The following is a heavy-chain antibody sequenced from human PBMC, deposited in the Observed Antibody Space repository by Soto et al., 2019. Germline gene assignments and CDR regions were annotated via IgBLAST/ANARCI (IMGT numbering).Heavy chain of an antibody. CDR2: IYYRGST. D-gene: IGHD4-17*01. J-gene: IGHJ6*02. CDR1: GGSISSGDYY. V-gene: IGHV4-30-4*01. Sequence: QVQLQESGPGLVKPSQTLSLTCTVSGGSISSGDYYWSWIRQPPGKGLEWIGYIYYRGSTYYNPSLKSRVTISVDTSKNQFSLKLSSVTDADTAVYYCARDGPGDYGVPGGGGMDVWGQGTTVTVSS. CDR3: ARDGPGDYGVPGGGGMDV.